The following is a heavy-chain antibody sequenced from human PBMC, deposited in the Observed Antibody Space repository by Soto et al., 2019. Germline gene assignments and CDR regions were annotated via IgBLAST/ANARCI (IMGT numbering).Heavy chain of an antibody. Sequence: SETLSLTCSVSGGSISGGDYYWSWIRQHPGKGLEWIGYIHNSGSTYYNPSLKSRVTISVDTSKSQFSLRLSSVTAADTAVYYCARERDIVVVPTAIAKVDYYYYGMGVWGQGIKVTVSS. V-gene: IGHV4-31*03. CDR1: GGSISGGDYY. CDR3: ARERDIVVVPTAIAKVDYYYYGMGV. J-gene: IGHJ6*02. CDR2: IHNSGST. D-gene: IGHD2-2*02.